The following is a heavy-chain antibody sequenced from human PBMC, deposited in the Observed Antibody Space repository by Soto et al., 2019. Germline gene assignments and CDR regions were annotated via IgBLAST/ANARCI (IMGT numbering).Heavy chain of an antibody. V-gene: IGHV1-69*13. D-gene: IGHD3-9*01. Sequence: SVKVSCKSSGGTFSSYSISWVRQAPGQGLEWMGGIIPIFGTANYAQKFQGRVTITADESTSTAYMELSSLRSEDTAVYYCGLRYFDWLSHSHYYYYGMDVWGQGTTVTVSS. CDR3: GLRYFDWLSHSHYYYYGMDV. CDR1: GGTFSSYS. CDR2: IIPIFGTA. J-gene: IGHJ6*02.